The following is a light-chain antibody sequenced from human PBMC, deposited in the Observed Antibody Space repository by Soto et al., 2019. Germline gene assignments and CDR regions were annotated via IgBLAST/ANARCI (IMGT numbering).Light chain of an antibody. J-gene: IGLJ2*01. Sequence: SYELTQPPSVSVSPGQTANITCSGDKLGDKYVCWYQQKPGQSPVRVIYQDYKRPSGIPERFSGSNSGTTAVLTISGTRAMDEADYYCQAWDSHTAVVFGGGTQLTVL. CDR1: KLGDKY. CDR2: QDY. CDR3: QAWDSHTAVV. V-gene: IGLV3-1*01.